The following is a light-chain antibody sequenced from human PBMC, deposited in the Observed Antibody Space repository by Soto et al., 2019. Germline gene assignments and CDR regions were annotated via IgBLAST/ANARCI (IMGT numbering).Light chain of an antibody. CDR3: QQRLDWPLT. CDR1: QSVSSF. Sequence: EIVLXQXPXTLSLSPGERATLSCRASQSVSSFFVWYQQKRGQAPRLLIYDASKRATGIPARFSGSGSGTDFTLTISSLEPEDFAVYYCQQRLDWPLTFGGGTTVEIK. CDR2: DAS. V-gene: IGKV3-11*01. J-gene: IGKJ4*01.